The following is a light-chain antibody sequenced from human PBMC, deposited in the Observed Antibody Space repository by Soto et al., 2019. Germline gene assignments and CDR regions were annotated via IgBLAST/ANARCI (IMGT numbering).Light chain of an antibody. CDR1: QSGSSSY. CDR3: QQYGSSPLYT. Sequence: EIVLTQSPGTLSLSPGERATLSCSASQSGSSSYLAWYQQKPGQAPRLLIYGASSRATGIPDMFSGSGSGTDFTLTISRLEPEDFAVYYCQQYGSSPLYTWCQGPRLEI. J-gene: IGKJ2*01. V-gene: IGKV3-20*01. CDR2: GAS.